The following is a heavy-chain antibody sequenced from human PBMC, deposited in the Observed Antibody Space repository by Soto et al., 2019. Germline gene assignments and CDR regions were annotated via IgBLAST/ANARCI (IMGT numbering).Heavy chain of an antibody. CDR3: ARGTTMVRGVNPFDY. Sequence: QVQLVQSGAEVKKPGSSVKVSCKASGGTFSSYTISWVRQAPGQELEWMGRIIPILGIANYAQKFQGRVTITADKSTSTAYMELSSLRSEDTAVYYCARGTTMVRGVNPFDYWGQGTLVTVSS. V-gene: IGHV1-69*02. J-gene: IGHJ4*02. D-gene: IGHD3-10*01. CDR1: GGTFSSYT. CDR2: IIPILGIA.